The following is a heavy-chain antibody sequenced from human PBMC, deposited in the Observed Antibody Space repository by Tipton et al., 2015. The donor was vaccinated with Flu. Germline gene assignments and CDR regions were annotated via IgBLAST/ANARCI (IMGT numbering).Heavy chain of an antibody. Sequence: TLSLTCTVSGGSISSYYWNWIRQPPGKGLEWIGYIYNTGSTNYNPSLRSRVTISVDTSKNQFSLKLISVTAADTAVYYCARGPCSGGNCYVKGAFDIWGQGTIVTVSS. CDR3: ARGPCSGGNCYVKGAFDI. J-gene: IGHJ3*02. CDR1: GGSISSYY. V-gene: IGHV4-59*12. CDR2: IYNTGST. D-gene: IGHD2-15*01.